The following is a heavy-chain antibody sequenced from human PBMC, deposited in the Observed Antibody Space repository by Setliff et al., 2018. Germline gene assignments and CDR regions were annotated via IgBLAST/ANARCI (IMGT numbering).Heavy chain of an antibody. Sequence: PSETLSLTCNVSGASISGSAYYWGWIRQPPGKGLEWIGSVYSSGSPYYNPSLKSRVTISMDTSKNQFSLKVNSLTAADTAVYYCASGVPNYDFWSGYYTGSYWFDPWGQGTLVTVSS. CDR1: GASISGSAYY. D-gene: IGHD3-3*01. CDR3: ASGVPNYDFWSGYYTGSYWFDP. V-gene: IGHV4-39*07. J-gene: IGHJ5*02. CDR2: VYSSGSP.